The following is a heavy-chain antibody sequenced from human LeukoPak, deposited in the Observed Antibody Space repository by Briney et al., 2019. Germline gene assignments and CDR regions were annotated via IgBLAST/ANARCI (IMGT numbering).Heavy chain of an antibody. Sequence: GASVKVSCKASGYTFTCYGISWVRQAPAQGLEWMGWISAYNGNTNYAQKLQGRVTMTTDTSTSTAYMELRSLRSDDTAVYYCARGSIWGSDKAGAFDIWGQGTMVTVSS. D-gene: IGHD3-16*01. CDR3: ARGSIWGSDKAGAFDI. CDR2: ISAYNGNT. CDR1: GYTFTCYG. V-gene: IGHV1-18*01. J-gene: IGHJ3*02.